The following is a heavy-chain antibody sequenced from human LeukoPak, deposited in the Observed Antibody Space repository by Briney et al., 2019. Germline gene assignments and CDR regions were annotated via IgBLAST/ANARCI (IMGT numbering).Heavy chain of an antibody. J-gene: IGHJ3*02. CDR3: ARAANLYCSGGSCYSSDAFDI. CDR1: GGSFSGYY. CDR2: INHSGST. D-gene: IGHD2-15*01. V-gene: IGHV4-34*01. Sequence: PSETLSLTCAVHGGSFSGYYWSWLRQPPGKGLEWIGEINHSGSTNYNPSLKSRVTISVDTSKNQFSLKLSSVTAADTAVYYCARAANLYCSGGSCYSSDAFDIWGQGTMVTVSS.